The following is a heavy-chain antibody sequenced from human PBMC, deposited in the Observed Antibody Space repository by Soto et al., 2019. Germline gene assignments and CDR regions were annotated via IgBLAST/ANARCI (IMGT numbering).Heavy chain of an antibody. V-gene: IGHV4-59*01. J-gene: IGHJ4*02. CDR1: GGSISSYY. CDR2: IYYSGST. CDR3: ARDRSGPSDYFDY. D-gene: IGHD1-26*01. Sequence: SETLSLTCTVSGGSISSYYWRWIRQPPGKGLECIGYIYYSGSTNYNPSLKSRVTISVDTYKNQFSLKLSSVTAADTAVYYCARDRSGPSDYFDYWGQGTLVTVSS.